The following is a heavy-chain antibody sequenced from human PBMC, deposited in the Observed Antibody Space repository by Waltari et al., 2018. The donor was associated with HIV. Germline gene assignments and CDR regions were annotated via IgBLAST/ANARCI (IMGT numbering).Heavy chain of an antibody. CDR3: ARDGCGGGNCNPDY. CDR2: INTNPGNP. J-gene: IGHJ4*02. CDR1: GYTFTRFA. D-gene: IGHD2-15*01. Sequence: QVQLVQSGSELKKPGASVKVSCKASGYTFTRFAMDWVRQAPGQGLEWMGWINTNPGNPTYAQGFTGRFVFSLDTSVSTAYLQISSLKAEDTAVYYCARDGCGGGNCNPDYWGQGTLVTVSS. V-gene: IGHV7-4-1*02.